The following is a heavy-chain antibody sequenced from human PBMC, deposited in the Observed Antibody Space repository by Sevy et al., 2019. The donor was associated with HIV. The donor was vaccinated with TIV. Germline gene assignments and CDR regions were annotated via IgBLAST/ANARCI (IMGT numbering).Heavy chain of an antibody. D-gene: IGHD4-17*01. CDR2: ISYDGSNK. Sequence: GGSLRLSCAASGFTFSSYAMHWVHQAPGKGLEWVAVISYDGSNKYYADSVKGRFTISRDNSKNTLYLQMNSLRAEDTAVYYCARSSILTTVTSYYYYGMDVWGQGTTVTVSS. CDR3: ARSSILTTVTSYYYYGMDV. CDR1: GFTFSSYA. V-gene: IGHV3-30-3*01. J-gene: IGHJ6*02.